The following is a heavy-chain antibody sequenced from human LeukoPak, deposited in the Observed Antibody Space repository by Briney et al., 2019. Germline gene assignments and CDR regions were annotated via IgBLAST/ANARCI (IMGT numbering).Heavy chain of an antibody. CDR1: GRSISSSSYF. V-gene: IGHV4-39*07. J-gene: IGHJ4*02. CDR2: IYYSGST. Sequence: SETLSLTCTVSGRSISSSSYFCGWIPQPPGKGLECHWRIYYSGSTYYNPSLKIRVTKSVDTSKNQFSLKLSSVTAADTAVYYCASNYYDSSGYYSLDYWGQGTLVTVSS. CDR3: ASNYYDSSGYYSLDY. D-gene: IGHD3-22*01.